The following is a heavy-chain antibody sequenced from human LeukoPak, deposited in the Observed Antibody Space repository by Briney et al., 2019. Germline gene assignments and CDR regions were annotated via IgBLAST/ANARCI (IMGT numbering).Heavy chain of an antibody. CDR1: GDSISDYY. Sequence: SETLSLTCTVSGDSISDYYWSWIRQPAGKGLEWIGRVYTSGSSHYNPSLESRVSMSVDTSQNQFSLKLSSVTAADTGMYYCARELPYGYYYYMDVWGTGTTVTISS. J-gene: IGHJ6*03. CDR3: ARELPYGYYYYMDV. V-gene: IGHV4-4*07. CDR2: VYTSGSS. D-gene: IGHD3-10*01.